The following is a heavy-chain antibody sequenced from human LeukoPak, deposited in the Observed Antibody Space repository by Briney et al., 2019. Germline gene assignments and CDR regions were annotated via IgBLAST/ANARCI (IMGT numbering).Heavy chain of an antibody. V-gene: IGHV3-23*01. D-gene: IGHD1-1*01. Sequence: GGSLRLSCATSGFPFETNAMSWVRQAPGKGLEWVATIGNTETFYADSVTGRFTISRDNSKNTVNLQMNNLRVEDTAVYYCAKASWVSNADAVLWGQGTVVTVSS. CDR1: GFPFETNA. J-gene: IGHJ4*02. CDR3: AKASWVSNADAVL. CDR2: IGNTET.